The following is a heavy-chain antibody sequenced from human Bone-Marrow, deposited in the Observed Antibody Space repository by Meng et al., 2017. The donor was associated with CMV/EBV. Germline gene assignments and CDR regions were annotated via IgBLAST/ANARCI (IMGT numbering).Heavy chain of an antibody. CDR3: ARGGAGGYDFWSGYLFYYGMDV. CDR1: GYTFTSYG. CDR2: ISAYNGNT. D-gene: IGHD3-3*01. Sequence: ASVKVSCKASGYTFTSYGISWVRQAPGQGLEWMGWISAYNGNTNYAQKLQGRVTMTTDTSTSTAYMELRSLRSDDTAVYYCARGGAGGYDFWSGYLFYYGMDVWGQGTTVTLSS. V-gene: IGHV1-18*01. J-gene: IGHJ6*02.